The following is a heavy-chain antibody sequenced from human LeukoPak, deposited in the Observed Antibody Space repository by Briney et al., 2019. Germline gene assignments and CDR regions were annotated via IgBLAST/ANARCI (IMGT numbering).Heavy chain of an antibody. CDR1: GGSFSGYY. V-gene: IGHV4-34*01. CDR2: INHSGST. Sequence: SETLSLTCAVYGGSFSGYYWSWIRQPPGKGLEWIGEINHSGSTNYNPSLKSRVTISVETSKNQFSMKLSSVTAADTAVYYCARGVGSGYDGYYYYGMDVWGQGTTVTVSS. CDR3: ARGVGSGYDGYYYYGMDV. J-gene: IGHJ6*02. D-gene: IGHD5-12*01.